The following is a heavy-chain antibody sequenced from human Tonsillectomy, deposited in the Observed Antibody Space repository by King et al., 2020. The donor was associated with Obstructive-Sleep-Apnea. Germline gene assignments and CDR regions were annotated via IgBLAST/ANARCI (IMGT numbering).Heavy chain of an antibody. CDR2: INSDGSSR. Sequence: VQLVESGGGLVQPGGSLRLSCAASGFTFNTYWMYWVRQAPGKGLVWVSLINSDGSSRTYADSVKGRFTISRDNARNTLYLQMNSLRVEDTAVYYCARERGYYASGNFYNAFDYWGQGSLVTVSS. CDR1: GFTFNTYW. D-gene: IGHD3-10*01. V-gene: IGHV3-74*01. J-gene: IGHJ4*02. CDR3: ARERGYYASGNFYNAFDY.